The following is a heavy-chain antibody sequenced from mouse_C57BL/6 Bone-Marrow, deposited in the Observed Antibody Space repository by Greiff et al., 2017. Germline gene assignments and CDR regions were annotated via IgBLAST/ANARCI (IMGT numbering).Heavy chain of an antibody. CDR2: ISSGGSYT. CDR3: ARLGLRQFAY. Sequence: EVQLVESGGDLVKPGGSLKLSCAASGFTFSSYGMSWVRQTPDKRLEWVANISSGGSYTYYPDSVKGRFTISRDNAKNTLYLQMSSLKSEDTAMYYCARLGLRQFAYWGQGTLVTVSA. J-gene: IGHJ3*01. CDR1: GFTFSSYG. V-gene: IGHV5-6*01. D-gene: IGHD2-4*01.